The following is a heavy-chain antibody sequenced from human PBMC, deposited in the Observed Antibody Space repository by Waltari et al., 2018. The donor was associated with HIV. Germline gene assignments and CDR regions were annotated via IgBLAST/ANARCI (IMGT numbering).Heavy chain of an antibody. V-gene: IGHV4-4*07. Sequence: QVQLQESGPGLVKTSETLSLTCTVSGGSINTYYWSWVRQPAGRALEWVGRIYPTGDTNYMPSLSSRLTLSVDKSKSQFSLKLNSVTAADTAIYYCARDFYFGSADYAYFDSWGQGTRVIVSS. CDR1: GGSINTYY. CDR3: ARDFYFGSADYAYFDS. J-gene: IGHJ4*02. CDR2: IYPTGDT. D-gene: IGHD3-10*01.